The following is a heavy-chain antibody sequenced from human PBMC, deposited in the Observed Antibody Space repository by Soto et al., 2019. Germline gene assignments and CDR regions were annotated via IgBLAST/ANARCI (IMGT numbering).Heavy chain of an antibody. CDR3: ARNEYSTTFYYYGMDV. CDR2: IIPIFGTA. CDR1: GGTFSSHA. J-gene: IGHJ6*02. Sequence: SMKVSFQASGGTFSSHAITRVRQAPGQGLEWMGRIIPIFGTANYNQKFQGRVTITADESTSTAYMELSSLRSEDTAVYYCARNEYSTTFYYYGMDVWGQGTTVTVSS. D-gene: IGHD6-6*01. V-gene: IGHV1-69*13.